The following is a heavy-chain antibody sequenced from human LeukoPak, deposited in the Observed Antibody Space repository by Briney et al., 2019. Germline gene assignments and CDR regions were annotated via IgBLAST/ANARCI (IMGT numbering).Heavy chain of an antibody. J-gene: IGHJ5*02. CDR1: GFTFSSYA. CDR3: AKAPLWFGELYFDP. D-gene: IGHD3-10*01. CDR2: ISGSGGST. Sequence: GGSLRLSCAASGFTFSSYAMSWVRQAPGKGLEWVSAISGSGGSTYYADSVKGRFTISRDNAKNSLYLQMNSLRAEDTALYYCAKAPLWFGELYFDPWGQGTLVTVSS. V-gene: IGHV3-23*01.